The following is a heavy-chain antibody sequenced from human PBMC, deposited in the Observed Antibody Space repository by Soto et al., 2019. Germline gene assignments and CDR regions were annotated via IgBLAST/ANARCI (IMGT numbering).Heavy chain of an antibody. Sequence: PGGSLRLSCAASGFTFSTYGVHWVRQAPGKGLEWVALILYDGNNKYYPDSVKGRFTISRDNSKNTLYLQMDGLRTEDTAIYYCAKEGYSSSLDYWGQGTLVTVSS. CDR3: AKEGYSSSLDY. CDR1: GFTFSTYG. J-gene: IGHJ4*02. V-gene: IGHV3-30*18. CDR2: ILYDGNNK. D-gene: IGHD2-15*01.